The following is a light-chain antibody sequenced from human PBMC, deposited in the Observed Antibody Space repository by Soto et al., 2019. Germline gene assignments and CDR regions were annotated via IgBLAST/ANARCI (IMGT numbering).Light chain of an antibody. V-gene: IGKV3-15*01. CDR3: QQYNRWFSIT. CDR1: QDISNK. CDR2: GAS. J-gene: IGKJ5*01. Sequence: TQSPATLSVSPGERVTLSCRASQDISNKLAWYQQKPGQAPQLLIYGASLRATGIPGRFTGSGSGTEFALTISSLQSEDLATYYCQQYNRWFSITFGQGTRLEIK.